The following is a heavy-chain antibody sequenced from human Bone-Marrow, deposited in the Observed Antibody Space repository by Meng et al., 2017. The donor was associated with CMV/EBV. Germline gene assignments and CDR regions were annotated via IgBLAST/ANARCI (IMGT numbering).Heavy chain of an antibody. Sequence: ASVKVSCKASGYTFTGYYMHWVRQAPGQGLEWMGWINPNSGGTNYAQKFQGRVTMTRDTSISTAYMELSRLRSDDTAVYYCARDVRCSSTSCYWRFDYWGQGPRVTGSS. CDR3: ARDVRCSSTSCYWRFDY. J-gene: IGHJ4*02. D-gene: IGHD2-2*01. CDR1: GYTFTGYY. CDR2: INPNSGGT. V-gene: IGHV1-2*02.